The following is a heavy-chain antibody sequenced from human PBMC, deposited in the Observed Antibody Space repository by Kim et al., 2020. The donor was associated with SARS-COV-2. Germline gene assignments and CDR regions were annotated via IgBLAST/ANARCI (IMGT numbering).Heavy chain of an antibody. CDR1: GFTFINTW. CDR2: IKSESDRGTT. CDR3: TALAQRDYWYFDF. Sequence: GGSLRLSCAASGFTFINTWMSWVRQAPGKGLEWVGHIKSESDRGTTDYAALVKGRFTISRDDSKHMVYLQMSSLKTEDTAVYYCTALAQRDYWYFDFWGRGTLITVSS. V-gene: IGHV3-15*01. J-gene: IGHJ2*01.